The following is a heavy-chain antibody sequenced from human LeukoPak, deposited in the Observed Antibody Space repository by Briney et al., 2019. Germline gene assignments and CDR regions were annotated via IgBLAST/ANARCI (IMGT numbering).Heavy chain of an antibody. CDR3: ARGDVDTVIDY. CDR2: IYTSGST. J-gene: IGHJ4*02. Sequence: PSQTLSLTCTVSGGSISSGSYYWSWIRQPAGKGLEWIGRIYTSGSTKYNPSPKSRVTISLDTSKNQFSLKLSAVTAADTSVYYCARGDVDTVIDYWGRGTLVTVSS. D-gene: IGHD5-18*01. CDR1: GGSISSGSYY. V-gene: IGHV4-61*02.